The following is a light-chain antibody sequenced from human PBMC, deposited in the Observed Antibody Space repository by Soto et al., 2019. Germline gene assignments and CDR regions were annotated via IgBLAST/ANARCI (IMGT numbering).Light chain of an antibody. CDR3: QQYDNWPFT. Sequence: EVVMTQSPATLSVSPGEGATLSCRASQSVSSKLAWYQQKPGQAPRLLIYGAATRATGIPARFSGSESGTEFALTISSLQSEDFAVYYCQQYDNWPFTFGPGTKVDIK. J-gene: IGKJ3*01. CDR1: QSVSSK. CDR2: GAA. V-gene: IGKV3-15*01.